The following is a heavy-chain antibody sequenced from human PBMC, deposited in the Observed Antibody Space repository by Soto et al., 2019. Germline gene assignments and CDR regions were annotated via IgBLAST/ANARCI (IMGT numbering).Heavy chain of an antibody. CDR2: IRSKAYGETT. CDR3: TRYTYTSRYSYFGMDV. D-gene: IGHD2-2*01. CDR1: GFTFGDYA. J-gene: IGHJ6*02. V-gene: IGHV3-49*03. Sequence: GGSLRLSCTCFGFTFGDYAMSWSRQAPGKGLEWVSVIRSKAYGETTGYGAYVKGRFTILRDDSKSIAYLQLNSLTSEDTGVYYCTRYTYTSRYSYFGMDVWGHGTAVTVSS.